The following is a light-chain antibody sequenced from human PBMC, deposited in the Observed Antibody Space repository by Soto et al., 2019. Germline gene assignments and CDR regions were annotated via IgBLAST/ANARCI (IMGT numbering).Light chain of an antibody. Sequence: DIQMTQSPSTLSASVGDRVTITCRASQSISSWLAWYQQKPGKAPKLLIYDASSLESGVPSRFSGSGSGTEFTLTISSLQPDDFATYYCQQYNSYLLTVGGGIKVELK. CDR3: QQYNSYLLT. CDR2: DAS. V-gene: IGKV1-5*01. CDR1: QSISSW. J-gene: IGKJ4*01.